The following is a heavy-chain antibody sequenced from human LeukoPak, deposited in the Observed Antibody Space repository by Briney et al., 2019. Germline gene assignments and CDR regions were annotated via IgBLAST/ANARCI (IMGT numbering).Heavy chain of an antibody. J-gene: IGHJ4*02. CDR2: IYYSGTT. Sequence: SETLSLTCTVSGGSINSYYWSWIRQSPGKGLEGIGYIYYSGTTNYNPSLKSRVTISVDTSKNQFSLKLSSVTAADTAVYYCARHAPGYFDYWGQGTLVTVSS. V-gene: IGHV4-59*08. CDR3: ARHAPGYFDY. CDR1: GGSINSYY.